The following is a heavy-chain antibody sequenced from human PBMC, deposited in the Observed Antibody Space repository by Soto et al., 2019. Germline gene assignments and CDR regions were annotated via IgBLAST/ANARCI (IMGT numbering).Heavy chain of an antibody. J-gene: IGHJ4*02. CDR1: GGSVSSGSYY. CDR3: ARAPDYDYVWGSYRFFDY. V-gene: IGHV4-61*01. CDR2: IYYSGST. D-gene: IGHD3-16*02. Sequence: SETLSLTCTVSGGSVSSGSYYWSWIRQPLGKGLEWIGYIYYSGSTNYNPSLKSRVTISVDTSKNQFSLKLSSVTAADTAVYYCARAPDYDYVWGSYRFFDYWGQGTLVTVPS.